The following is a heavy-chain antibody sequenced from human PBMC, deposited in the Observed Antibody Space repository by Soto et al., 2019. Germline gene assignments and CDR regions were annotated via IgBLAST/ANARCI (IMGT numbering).Heavy chain of an antibody. Sequence: QVQLEQSGAEVKTPGASVKVSCKASGYTFASYDINWVRQAPGQGLEWMAWMNPNSGNTNYAQKFQGRLTMTRDTALSIAHMELSGLRNEDTAVYYCARSDGYNFNWLESWGQGTLVIVSA. CDR1: GYTFASYD. V-gene: IGHV1-8*01. D-gene: IGHD2-21*01. CDR2: MNPNSGNT. J-gene: IGHJ5*01. CDR3: ARSDGYNFNWLES.